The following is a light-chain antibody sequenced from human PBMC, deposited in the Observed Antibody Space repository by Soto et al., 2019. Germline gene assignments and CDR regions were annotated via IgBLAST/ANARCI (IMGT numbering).Light chain of an antibody. CDR1: QTVLYSSSNKNY. CDR2: WAS. J-gene: IGKJ1*01. V-gene: IGKV4-1*01. Sequence: DIVMTQSPDSLAVSLGERATINCQSSQTVLYSSSNKNYLAWYQHKPGQPPKLLIYWASTRECGVPDRFTGSGSGTDFTLTISSLQAEDVAVYYCQQYYITPRTFGQGTKVEIK. CDR3: QQYYITPRT.